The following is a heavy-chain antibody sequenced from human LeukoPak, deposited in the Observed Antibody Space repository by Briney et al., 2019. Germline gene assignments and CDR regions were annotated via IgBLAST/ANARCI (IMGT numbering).Heavy chain of an antibody. CDR2: IIPIFGTA. CDR3: ARAGPYCGGDCYSDPRGFDP. Sequence: GASVKVSCKASGGTFSSYAISWVRQAPGQGLEWMGGIIPIFGTANYAQKFQGRVTITADKSTSTAYMELSSLRSEDTAVYYCARAGPYCGGDCYSDPRGFDPWGQGTLVTVSS. V-gene: IGHV1-69*06. CDR1: GGTFSSYA. J-gene: IGHJ5*02. D-gene: IGHD2-21*02.